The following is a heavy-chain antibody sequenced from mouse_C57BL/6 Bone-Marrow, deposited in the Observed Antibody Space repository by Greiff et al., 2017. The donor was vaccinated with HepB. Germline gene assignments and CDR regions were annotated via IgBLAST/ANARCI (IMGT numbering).Heavy chain of an antibody. D-gene: IGHD1-1*01. Sequence: VKLQESGAELVRPGASVTLSCKASGYTFTDYEMHWVKQTPVHGLEWIGAIDPETGGTAYNQKFKGKAILTADKSSSTAYMELRSLTSEDSAVYYCTRSRFITTDYWGQGTTLTVSS. CDR2: IDPETGGT. J-gene: IGHJ2*01. CDR3: TRSRFITTDY. V-gene: IGHV1-15*01. CDR1: GYTFTDYE.